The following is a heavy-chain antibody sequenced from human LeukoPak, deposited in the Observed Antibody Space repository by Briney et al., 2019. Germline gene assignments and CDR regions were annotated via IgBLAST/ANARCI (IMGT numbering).Heavy chain of an antibody. CDR3: ARVGPGPVYYFDY. CDR2: ISSSGSTI. J-gene: IGHJ4*02. D-gene: IGHD3-10*01. V-gene: IGHV3-11*04. CDR1: GFTFSDYY. Sequence: GGSLRLSCAASGFTFSDYYMSWIRQAPGKGLGWVSYISSSGSTIYYADSVKGRFTISRDNDKNSLYLQMNSLRAEDTAVYYCARVGPGPVYYFDYWGQGTLVTDSS.